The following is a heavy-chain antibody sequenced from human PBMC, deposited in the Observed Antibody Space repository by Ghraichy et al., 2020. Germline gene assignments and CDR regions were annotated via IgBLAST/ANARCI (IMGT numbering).Heavy chain of an antibody. CDR1: GFTFSIYS. CDR2: ISSSSNK. V-gene: IGHV3-48*02. CDR3: ARETSWYLDL. J-gene: IGHJ2*01. Sequence: GGSLRLSCAAYGFTFSIYSMNWVRQAPGKGLEWVSYISSSSNKFYTDSVKGRFTISRDNAKNSLYLQVNSLRDEDTAVYYCARETSWYLDLWGRGTLVTVSS.